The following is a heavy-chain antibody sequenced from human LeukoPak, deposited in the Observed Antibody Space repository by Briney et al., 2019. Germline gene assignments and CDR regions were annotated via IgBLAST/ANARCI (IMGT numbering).Heavy chain of an antibody. J-gene: IGHJ6*03. Sequence: SETLSLTCTVSGGSISSYYWSWIRQPPGKGLEWIGYIYYSGGTNYNPSLKSRVTISVDTSKNQFSLKLSSVTAADTAVYYCARAPMPNYYYYYMDVWGKGTTVTVSS. CDR1: GGSISSYY. V-gene: IGHV4-59*08. CDR2: IYYSGGT. D-gene: IGHD2-2*01. CDR3: ARAPMPNYYYYYMDV.